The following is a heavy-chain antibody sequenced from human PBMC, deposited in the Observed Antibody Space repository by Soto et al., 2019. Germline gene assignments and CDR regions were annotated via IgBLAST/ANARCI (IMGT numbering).Heavy chain of an antibody. CDR3: ARGLMGAEAVTQGY. V-gene: IGHV4-4*02. D-gene: IGHD6-13*01. CDR2: IYPTGTT. J-gene: IGHJ4*02. CDR1: GGSISSSNW. Sequence: QVQLQESGPGLVNPSGTLSLTCAVSGGSISSSNWWSWVRQPPGKGLEWIGEIYPTGTTNYNPSLKSRVTITGEKSKNQFPLKLNSVPAPDTAMYYCARGLMGAEAVTQGYWGQGTLVTVSS.